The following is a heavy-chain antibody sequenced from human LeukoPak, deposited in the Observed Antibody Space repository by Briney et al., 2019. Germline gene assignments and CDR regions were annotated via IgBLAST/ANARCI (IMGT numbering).Heavy chain of an antibody. Sequence: ASVKVSCKASGYTFTNYHMHSVRQAPGQGLEWMGIINPSGESTTYAQTFQGRITMTRDTSTSTVYMELSSLRSEDTAVYFCARSGSGWSFGYWGQGTLVTVSS. CDR3: ARSGSGWSFGY. CDR1: GYTFTNYH. J-gene: IGHJ4*02. D-gene: IGHD6-19*01. CDR2: INPSGEST. V-gene: IGHV1-46*01.